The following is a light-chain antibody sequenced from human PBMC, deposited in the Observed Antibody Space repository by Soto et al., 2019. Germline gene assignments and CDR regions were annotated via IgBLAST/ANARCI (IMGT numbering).Light chain of an antibody. V-gene: IGKV1-9*01. CDR2: EAS. J-gene: IGKJ1*01. CDR1: HDISTF. Sequence: DIQLTQSPSLLSASIGDRVTITCRASHDISTFLAWYQQKPGKAPKLLIYEASTLQSGVPSRFSGSGSGTEFTLTISGLLPEDFAAYHCQQSYSTHTFGQGTKVEIK. CDR3: QQSYSTHT.